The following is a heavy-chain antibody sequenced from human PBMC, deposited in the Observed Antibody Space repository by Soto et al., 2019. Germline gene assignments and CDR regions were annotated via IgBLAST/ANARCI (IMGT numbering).Heavy chain of an antibody. Sequence: ASVKVSCKASGYTFSSYGISWVRQAPGQGLEWMGWISAYNGYTNYAQKLQGRVTMTTDTSTSTAYMELRSLSSDDTAVYYCARRDGVSAACNYYYYMDVWGKGTTVTVSS. CDR3: ARRDGVSAACNYYYYMDV. CDR2: ISAYNGYT. CDR1: GYTFSSYG. J-gene: IGHJ6*03. D-gene: IGHD6-13*01. V-gene: IGHV1-18*01.